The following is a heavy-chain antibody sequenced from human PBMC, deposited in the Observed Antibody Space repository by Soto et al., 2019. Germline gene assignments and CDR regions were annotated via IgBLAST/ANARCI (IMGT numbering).Heavy chain of an antibody. Sequence: EVKLVESGGGLVQTGGSLRLSCAASGFTFSNYEMNWVRQAPGKGLEWVSYIPASGGTIHYADSVKGRFTISRDNARKSLYLQMNSLRVDDTAVYYCARSWNEYFEYWGQGSLVTVSS. CDR1: GFTFSNYE. CDR2: IPASGGTI. J-gene: IGHJ4*02. CDR3: ARSWNEYFEY. V-gene: IGHV3-48*03. D-gene: IGHD1-1*01.